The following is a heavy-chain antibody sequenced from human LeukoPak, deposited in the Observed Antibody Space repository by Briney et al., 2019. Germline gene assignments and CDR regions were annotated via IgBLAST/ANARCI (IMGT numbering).Heavy chain of an antibody. D-gene: IGHD3-10*01. CDR1: GFTFSSYW. J-gene: IGHJ3*02. Sequence: GGSLRLSCAASGFTFSSYWMHWVRQAPGKGLVWVSRINSDGSSTSYADSVKGRFTISGDNAKNTLYLQMNSLRAEDTAVYYCARARNYYYGSGSYYLFAFDIWGQGTMVTVSS. V-gene: IGHV3-74*01. CDR2: INSDGSST. CDR3: ARARNYYYGSGSYYLFAFDI.